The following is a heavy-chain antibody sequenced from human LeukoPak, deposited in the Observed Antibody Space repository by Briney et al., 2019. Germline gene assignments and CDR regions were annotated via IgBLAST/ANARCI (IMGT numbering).Heavy chain of an antibody. CDR1: GYTFTSYG. D-gene: IGHD2-21*02. J-gene: IGHJ4*02. CDR3: ARDMGYCGGDCYWDY. V-gene: IGHV1-18*01. Sequence: ASVKVSCKASGYTFTSYGISWVRQAPGQGLEWMGWISAYNGNTNYAQKLQGRVTMTTDTSTSTAYMELRSLRSDDTAVYYCARDMGYCGGDCYWDYWGQGTLVIVSS. CDR2: ISAYNGNT.